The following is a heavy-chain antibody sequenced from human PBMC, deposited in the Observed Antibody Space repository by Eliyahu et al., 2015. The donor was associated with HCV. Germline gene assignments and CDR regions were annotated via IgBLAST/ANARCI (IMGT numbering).Heavy chain of an antibody. CDR3: ARKKANYDSSGFDAFDI. Sequence: QVTLRESGPALVKPTQTLTLTCTFSGFSLSTSGMCVSWIRQPPGKALEWLARIDWDDDKYYSTSLKTRLTISKDTSKNQVVLTMTNMDPVDTATYYCARKKANYDSSGFDAFDIWGQGTMVTVSS. D-gene: IGHD3-22*01. CDR1: GFSLSTSGMC. CDR2: IDWDDDK. J-gene: IGHJ3*02. V-gene: IGHV2-70*15.